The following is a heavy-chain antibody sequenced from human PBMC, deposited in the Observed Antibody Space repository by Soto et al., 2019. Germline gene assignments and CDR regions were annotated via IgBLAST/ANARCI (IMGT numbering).Heavy chain of an antibody. CDR2: TYYRSKWYN. CDR1: GDSVSSNSAA. Sequence: PSQTLSLTCAISGDSVSSNSAAWNWIRQSPSRGLEWLGRTYYRSKWYNDYAVSVKSRITINPDTSKNQFSLQLNSVTPEDTAVYGWGSVNFMDYGMDVWGKGTTVTVSS. J-gene: IGHJ6*04. D-gene: IGHD3-10*01. CDR3: GSVNFMDYGMDV. V-gene: IGHV6-1*01.